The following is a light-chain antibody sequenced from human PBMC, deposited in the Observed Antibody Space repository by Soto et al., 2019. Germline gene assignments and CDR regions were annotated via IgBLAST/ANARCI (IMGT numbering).Light chain of an antibody. CDR2: EGS. V-gene: IGLV2-23*03. Sequence: QLVLTQPASVSGSPGQSITISCTGTSSDVGNYNLVSWYQQHPGKAPKLMIYEGSKRPSGVSNRFSGSKSGNTASLTISGLQAEDEADYYCCSYAGSSTFVFGTGTKLTVL. CDR1: SSDVGNYNL. CDR3: CSYAGSSTFV. J-gene: IGLJ1*01.